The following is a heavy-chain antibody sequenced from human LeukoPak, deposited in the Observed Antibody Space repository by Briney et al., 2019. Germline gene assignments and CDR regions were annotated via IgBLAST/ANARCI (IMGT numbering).Heavy chain of an antibody. CDR1: GGTFSSYA. CDR3: ARHMVQGGLDY. D-gene: IGHD3-10*01. V-gene: IGHV1-69*05. CDR2: IIPIFGTA. Sequence: SVKVSCKASGGTFSSYAISWVRQAPGQGLEWMGGIIPIFGTANYAQKFQGRVTMTRNTSISTAYMELSSLRSEDTAVYYCARHMVQGGLDYWGQGTLVTVSS. J-gene: IGHJ4*02.